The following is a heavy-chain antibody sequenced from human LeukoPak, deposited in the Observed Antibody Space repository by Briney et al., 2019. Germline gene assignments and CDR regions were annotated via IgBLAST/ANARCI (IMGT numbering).Heavy chain of an antibody. CDR1: GGSISHTNYY. V-gene: IGHV4-39*07. CDR3: ARYGLLGLSEINGFDI. D-gene: IGHD2-2*01. CDR2: LYFSGST. Sequence: PSETLSLTCTVSGGSISHTNYYWGWIRQPPVKGLEWIGSLYFSGSTYYSSSLKSRVTISLDNSRNQFSLKVASVTAADTAVYYCARYGLLGLSEINGFDIWGQGTKVTVSS. J-gene: IGHJ3*02.